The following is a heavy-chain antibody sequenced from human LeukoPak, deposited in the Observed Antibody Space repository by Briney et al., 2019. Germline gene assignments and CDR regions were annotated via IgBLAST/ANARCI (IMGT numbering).Heavy chain of an antibody. CDR1: GFTFSRYA. CDR3: ARHLYHCGGGNCYYYFDY. J-gene: IGHJ4*02. CDR2: ISYSGGST. D-gene: IGHD2-21*02. V-gene: IGHV3-23*01. Sequence: GGSLRLSCAASGFTFSRYAMSWVRQAPGEGLEWVSAISYSGGSTYYADSVKGRFTISRDNAEDSLYLQMNSLRAEDTAIYYCARHLYHCGGGNCYYYFDYWGQGTLVTVSS.